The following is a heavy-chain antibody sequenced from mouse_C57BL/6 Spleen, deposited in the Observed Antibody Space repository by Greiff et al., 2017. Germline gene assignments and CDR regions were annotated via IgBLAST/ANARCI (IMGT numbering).Heavy chain of an antibody. CDR3: AQEGYDYDGYWYFDV. CDR2: IDPSDSET. V-gene: IGHV1-52*01. CDR1: GYTFTSYW. Sequence: VQLQQPGAELVRPGSSVKLSCKASGYTFTSYWMHWVKQRPIQGLEWIGNIDPSDSETHYNQKFKDKATLTVDKSSSTAYMQLSSLTSEDSAVYYGAQEGYDYDGYWYFDVWGTGTTVTVSS. J-gene: IGHJ1*03. D-gene: IGHD2-4*01.